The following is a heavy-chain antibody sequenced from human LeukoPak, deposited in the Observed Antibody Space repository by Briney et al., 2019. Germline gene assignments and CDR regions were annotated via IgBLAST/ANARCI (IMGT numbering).Heavy chain of an antibody. CDR2: IRYDGSNE. CDR3: ANRGYYDSSGFDY. Sequence: GGSLRLSCAASGFTFSSYGMHWVRQAPGKGLEWVSFIRYDGSNEYYADSVRGRFTISRDNSKNTLYLQMSSLRAEDTAVYYCANRGYYDSSGFDYWGQGTLVTVSS. V-gene: IGHV3-30*02. CDR1: GFTFSSYG. J-gene: IGHJ4*02. D-gene: IGHD3-22*01.